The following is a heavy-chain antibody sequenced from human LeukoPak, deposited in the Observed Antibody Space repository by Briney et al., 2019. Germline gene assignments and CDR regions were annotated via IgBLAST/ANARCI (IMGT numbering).Heavy chain of an antibody. Sequence: GGSLRLSCAASGFTFDDYGMSWVRQAPGKGLEWVSGINWNGGSTGYADSVKGRFTISRDSAKNSLYLQMNSLRAEDTALYYCARQKTYYYDSSGYLYYFDYWGQGTLVTVSS. CDR1: GFTFDDYG. CDR2: INWNGGST. D-gene: IGHD3-22*01. V-gene: IGHV3-20*04. CDR3: ARQKTYYYDSSGYLYYFDY. J-gene: IGHJ4*02.